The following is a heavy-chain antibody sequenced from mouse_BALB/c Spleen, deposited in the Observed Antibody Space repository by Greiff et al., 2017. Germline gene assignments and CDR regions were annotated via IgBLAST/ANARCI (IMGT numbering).Heavy chain of an antibody. D-gene: IGHD2-1*01. V-gene: IGHV5-6-5*01. CDR2: ISSGGST. Sequence: EVMLVESGGGLVKPGGSLKLSCAASGFTFSSYAMSWVRQTPEKRLEWVASISSGGSTYYPDSVKGRFTISRDNARNILYLQMSSLRSEDTAMYYCARGTGNFYFDDWGQGTTLTVSS. CDR3: ARGTGNFYFDD. CDR1: GFTFSSYA. J-gene: IGHJ2*01.